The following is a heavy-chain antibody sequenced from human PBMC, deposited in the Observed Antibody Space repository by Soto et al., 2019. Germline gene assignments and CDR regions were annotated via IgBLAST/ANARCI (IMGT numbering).Heavy chain of an antibody. CDR2: IKMDASEK. CDR1: GFTFGSYW. V-gene: IGHV3-7*03. CDR3: AKATATGGGAFDI. D-gene: IGHD2-8*02. Sequence: GGSLRLSCAASGFTFGSYWMSWVRQAPGKGLEWLATIKMDASEKKYVDSVKGRFTISRDSSQNTVYLQMNSLTAGDTALYYCAKATATGGGAFDICGQGTMVTVSS. J-gene: IGHJ3*02.